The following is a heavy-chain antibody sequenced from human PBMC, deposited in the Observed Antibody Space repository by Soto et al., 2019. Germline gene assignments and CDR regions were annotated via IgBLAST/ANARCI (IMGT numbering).Heavy chain of an antibody. V-gene: IGHV3-21*01. CDR3: AKDQIVVVPAAPGSFDY. CDR1: GFNLESYS. Sequence: GGSLRLSCAASGFNLESYSVNWVRQAPGKGLEWVSSMTPSSGYIYHADSVKGRFTISRDNSKNTLYLQMNSLRAEDTAVYYCAKDQIVVVPAAPGSFDYWGQGTLVTVSS. D-gene: IGHD2-2*01. CDR2: MTPSSGYI. J-gene: IGHJ4*02.